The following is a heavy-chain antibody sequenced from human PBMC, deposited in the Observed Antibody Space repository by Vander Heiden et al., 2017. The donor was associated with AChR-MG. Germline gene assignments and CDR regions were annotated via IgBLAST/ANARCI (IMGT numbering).Heavy chain of an antibody. CDR2: ISARGITT. CDR1: GFPFSGDA. V-gene: IGHV3-23*01. Sequence: EVQLLESGGDLVQPGGSLRPSCAASGFPFSGDAMSWVRQAPGKGLEWVSGISARGITTDYADSVKGRFTISRDNSKKTLYLQMNSLRVEDTAVYYCAKNKGQWLADYWGQGTLVTVSS. J-gene: IGHJ4*02. D-gene: IGHD6-19*01. CDR3: AKNKGQWLADY.